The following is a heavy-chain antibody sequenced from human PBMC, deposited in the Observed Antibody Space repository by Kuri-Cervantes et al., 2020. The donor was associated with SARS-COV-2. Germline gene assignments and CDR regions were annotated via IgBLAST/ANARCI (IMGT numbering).Heavy chain of an antibody. J-gene: IGHJ5*02. CDR3: AKLGGYRSGYNWFDP. CDR2: IYHSGST. CDR1: GGSISSHY. V-gene: IGHV4-59*04. Sequence: SETLSLTCTVSGGSISSHYWSWIRQPPGKGLEWIGSIYHSGSTYYDPSLKSRVTISVDTSKNQFSLKLSSVTAADTAVYYCAKLGGYRSGYNWFDPWGQGTLVTVSS. D-gene: IGHD5-18*01.